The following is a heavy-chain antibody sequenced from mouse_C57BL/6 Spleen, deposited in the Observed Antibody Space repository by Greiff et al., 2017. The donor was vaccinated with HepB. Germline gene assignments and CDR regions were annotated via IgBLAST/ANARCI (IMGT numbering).Heavy chain of an antibody. CDR3: ARTGSSGYFDY. Sequence: VQLQQSGPELVKPGASVKISCKASGYAFSSSWMNWVKQRPGKGLEWIGRIYPGDGDTNYNGKFKGKATLTADKSSSTAYMQLSSRTSEDSAVYFCARTGSSGYFDYWGQGTTLTVSS. CDR1: GYAFSSSW. J-gene: IGHJ2*01. V-gene: IGHV1-82*01. D-gene: IGHD1-1*01. CDR2: IYPGDGDT.